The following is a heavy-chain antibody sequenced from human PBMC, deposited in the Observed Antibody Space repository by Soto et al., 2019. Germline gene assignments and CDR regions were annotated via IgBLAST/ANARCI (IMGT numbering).Heavy chain of an antibody. D-gene: IGHD6-19*01. CDR2: INHSGST. J-gene: IGHJ4*02. V-gene: IGHV4-34*01. CDR1: GGSFSGFY. Sequence: SETLSLTCSVSGGSFSGFYWSWIRQPPGKGLEWIAEINHSGSTNYNPSLKSRVTISGDTSKNQFSLKVNSVTAADTAVYYCAIGSQWLDYWGQGILVTVSS. CDR3: AIGSQWLDY.